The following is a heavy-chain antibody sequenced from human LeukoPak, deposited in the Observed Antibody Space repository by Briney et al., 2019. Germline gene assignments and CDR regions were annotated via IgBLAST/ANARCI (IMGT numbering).Heavy chain of an antibody. CDR1: GFTFSSYA. D-gene: IGHD2-15*01. CDR2: ISGSGGST. J-gene: IGHJ3*02. V-gene: IGHV3-23*01. Sequence: PGGSLRLSCAASGFTFSSYAMSWVRQAPGKGLEWVSAISGSGGSTYYADSVKGRFTISRDNSKSTLYLQMNSLRAEDTAVYYCAKGPGLIVVVVAAADAFDIWGQGTMVTVSS. CDR3: AKGPGLIVVVVAAADAFDI.